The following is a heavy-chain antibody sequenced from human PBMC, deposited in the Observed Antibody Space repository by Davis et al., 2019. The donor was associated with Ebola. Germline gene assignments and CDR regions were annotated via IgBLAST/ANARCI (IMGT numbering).Heavy chain of an antibody. J-gene: IGHJ4*02. Sequence: ASVTVSCKASGYTFTGYYMHWVRQAPGQGLEWMGWINPNSGGTNYAQKFQGRVTMTRDTSISTAYMELSRLRSDDTAVYYCARDITWYSSGWSWGQGTLVTVSS. D-gene: IGHD6-19*01. CDR3: ARDITWYSSGWS. CDR1: GYTFTGYY. V-gene: IGHV1-2*02. CDR2: INPNSGGT.